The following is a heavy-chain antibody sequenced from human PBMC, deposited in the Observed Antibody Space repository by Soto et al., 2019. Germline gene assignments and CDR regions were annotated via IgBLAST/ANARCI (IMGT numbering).Heavy chain of an antibody. CDR1: GFTFSSYV. Sequence: EVQLLESGGGLVQPGGSLRLSCAASGFTFSSYVMYWVRQAPGRGLEWVSAITGSGGTTYADSVKGRFTISRDNSKDTVYLQMNSLRAADTAVYYCAKLGVRVATSGADYWGQGTLVTVSS. V-gene: IGHV3-23*01. D-gene: IGHD2-15*01. CDR3: AKLGVRVATSGADY. CDR2: ITGSGGTT. J-gene: IGHJ4*02.